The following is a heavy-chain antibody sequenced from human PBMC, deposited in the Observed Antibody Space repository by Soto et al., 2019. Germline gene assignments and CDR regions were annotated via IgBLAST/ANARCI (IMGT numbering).Heavy chain of an antibody. J-gene: IGHJ4*02. CDR3: ARVPRAYYSNNVDY. V-gene: IGHV4-34*01. CDR2: INHSGST. D-gene: IGHD4-4*01. CDR1: GGAFRGFY. Sequence: PSGTPSPTRAVYGGAFRGFYWGWVRQPPGKGLEWIGEINHSGSTNYNPSLKSRVTISVDTSKNQFSLKLSSVTAADTAVYYCARVPRAYYSNNVDYWGQGTLVTVSS.